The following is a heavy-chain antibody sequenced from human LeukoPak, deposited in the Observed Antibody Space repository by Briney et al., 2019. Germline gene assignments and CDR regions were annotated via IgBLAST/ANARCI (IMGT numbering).Heavy chain of an antibody. J-gene: IGHJ5*02. CDR1: GCTFRTHG. Sequence: GGSLRLSCTASGCTFRTHGMHWVRQAPGKGREWVAAIQYDGRREYYLDSVQGRFTISRDNSKNTVYLQMNSLRAQDTAWDYCLKDTGVSSLSNWSAPWGQGTPLTVSS. CDR3: LKDTGVSSLSNWSAP. V-gene: IGHV3-30*02. CDR2: IQYDGRRE. D-gene: IGHD5/OR15-5a*01.